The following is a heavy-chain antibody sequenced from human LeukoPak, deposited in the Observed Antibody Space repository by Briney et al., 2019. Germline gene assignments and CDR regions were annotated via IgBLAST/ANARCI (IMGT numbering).Heavy chain of an antibody. D-gene: IGHD2-21*01. V-gene: IGHV3-21*01. J-gene: IGHJ4*02. CDR3: ARFHISLNYFDY. CDR1: GFTFSSYS. CDR2: ISSSSIYI. Sequence: GGSLRLSCAASGFTFSSYSMNWVRQAPGKGLEWVSSISSSSIYIYYSDSMKGRFTISRDNAKNSLFLQMNSLRAEDTAVYYCARFHISLNYFDYWGQGTLVTVSS.